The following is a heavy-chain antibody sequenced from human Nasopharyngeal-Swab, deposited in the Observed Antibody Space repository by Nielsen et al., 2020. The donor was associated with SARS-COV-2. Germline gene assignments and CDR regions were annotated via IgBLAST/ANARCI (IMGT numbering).Heavy chain of an antibody. CDR3: ARPLSRDSTWTTEANWFDP. CDR1: GFTLSSYC. Sequence: EGSLRLSCAASGFTLSSYCMTWVRQAPGKGLERVSSIGGSGDTTYYADSVKGRFTISRDNSENTVYLQMNSLRAEDTALYHCARPLSRDSTWTTEANWFDPWGQGTLVTVSS. D-gene: IGHD6-13*01. V-gene: IGHV3-23*01. CDR2: IGGSGDTT. J-gene: IGHJ5*02.